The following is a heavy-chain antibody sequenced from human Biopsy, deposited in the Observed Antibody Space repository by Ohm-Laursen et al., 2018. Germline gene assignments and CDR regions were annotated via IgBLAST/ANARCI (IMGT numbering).Heavy chain of an antibody. CDR3: ARGSNEYGGLYFPH. V-gene: IGHV4-59*08. J-gene: IGHJ1*01. D-gene: IGHD4-23*01. Sequence: SLRLSCAASGFSFSDYHMRWIRQAPGKGLEWIGHISHTGYTSYKSSMKSRVTISLDTSRKHFSLRLTSLAAADTAVYYCARGSNEYGGLYFPHWGQGTLVTVSS. CDR1: GFSFSDYH. CDR2: ISHTGYT.